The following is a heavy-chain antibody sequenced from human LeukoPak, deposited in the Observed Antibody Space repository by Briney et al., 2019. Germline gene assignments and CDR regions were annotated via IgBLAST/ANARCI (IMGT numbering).Heavy chain of an antibody. Sequence: GGSLKLSCAASGFTFSNYSMNWARQTPGKGLEWVSYISSSGRTIYYADSVKGRFSISRENAKNSLYLQMNSLRAEDTAVYYCARATDFWSGYYPDYWGQGTLVTVSS. CDR2: ISSSGRTI. J-gene: IGHJ4*02. V-gene: IGHV3-48*04. CDR1: GFTFSNYS. D-gene: IGHD3-3*01. CDR3: ARATDFWSGYYPDY.